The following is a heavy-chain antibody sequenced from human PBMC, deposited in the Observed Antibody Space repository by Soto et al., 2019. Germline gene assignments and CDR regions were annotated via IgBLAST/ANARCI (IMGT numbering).Heavy chain of an antibody. D-gene: IGHD5-12*01. CDR1: GLTFSSYW. J-gene: IGHJ4*02. CDR2: INSDGSSI. Sequence: EVQLVESGGGLVQPGGSLRLSCAASGLTFSSYWMHWVRQAPGGGLVWVSRINSDGSSISYADSVKGRFTISRDNAKNTLYLQMNSLRVEDTAVFYCATDRGYRYFDNWGQGSLVTVSS. CDR3: ATDRGYRYFDN. V-gene: IGHV3-74*01.